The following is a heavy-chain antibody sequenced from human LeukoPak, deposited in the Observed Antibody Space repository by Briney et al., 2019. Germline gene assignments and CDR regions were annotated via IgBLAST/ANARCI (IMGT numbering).Heavy chain of an antibody. CDR1: GGTFSSYA. J-gene: IGHJ4*02. CDR2: IIPILGIA. D-gene: IGHD2-2*01. V-gene: IGHV1-69*04. Sequence: RASVKVSCKASGGTFSSYAISWVRQAPGQGLEWMGRIIPILGIANYAQKFQGRVTITADKSTSTAYMELSSLRSEDTPVYYCAGGFVGEPAALDYWGQGTLVTVSS. CDR3: AGGFVGEPAALDY.